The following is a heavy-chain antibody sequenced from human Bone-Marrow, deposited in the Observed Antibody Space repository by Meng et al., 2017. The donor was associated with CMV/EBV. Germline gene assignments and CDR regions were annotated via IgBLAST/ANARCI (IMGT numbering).Heavy chain of an antibody. Sequence: AVSGGSISSGDYSWTWVRQHPGRGLEWIGNIYNSGTTYYNPSLKSRVTVSGDTTKNQFSLNLSSVTAADTAVYYCARKYSSRFDYWGQGTLVTVSS. D-gene: IGHD6-13*01. V-gene: IGHV4-31*11. CDR2: IYNSGTT. J-gene: IGHJ4*02. CDR3: ARKYSSRFDY. CDR1: GGSISSGDYS.